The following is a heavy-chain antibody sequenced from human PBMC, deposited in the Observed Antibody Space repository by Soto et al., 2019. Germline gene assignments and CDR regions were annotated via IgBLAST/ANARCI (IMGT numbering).Heavy chain of an antibody. CDR2: IIPIFGTA. V-gene: IGHV1-69*06. CDR1: GGTFSSYA. D-gene: IGHD3-22*01. J-gene: IGHJ4*02. CDR3: ASIPEPRDSSGYNYYFDY. Sequence: SVKVSCEASGGTFSSYAISWVRQSPGQGLEWMGGIIPIFGTANYGQKFQGRVTITADKSTSTAYMELSSLRSEDTAVYYCASIPEPRDSSGYNYYFDYWGQGTLVTVSS.